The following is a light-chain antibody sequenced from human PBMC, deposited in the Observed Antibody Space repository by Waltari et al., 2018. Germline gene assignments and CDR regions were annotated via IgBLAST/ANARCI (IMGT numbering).Light chain of an antibody. CDR1: ESVRTA. J-gene: IGKJ1*01. Sequence: PGERATLSCRASESVRTALAWYQQKPGQAPRLLIFGASNRAIGIPDRFSGGGSGTDFSLTISRLEPEDFAVYFCQHYVRLPVAFGQGTKVDVK. V-gene: IGKV3-20*01. CDR2: GAS. CDR3: QHYVRLPVA.